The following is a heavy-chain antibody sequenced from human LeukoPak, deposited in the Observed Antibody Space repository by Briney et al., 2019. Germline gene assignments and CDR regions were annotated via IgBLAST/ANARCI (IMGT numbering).Heavy chain of an antibody. J-gene: IGHJ5*02. D-gene: IGHD3-10*01. V-gene: IGHV4-59*01. CDR1: GGSISSYY. Sequence: PSETLSLTCTVSGGSISSYYWSGIRQPPGKGLEWIGYIYYSGSTNYNPSLKSRVTISVDTSKNQFSLKLSSVTAADTAVYYCARDRVSRGYYGSGSHNWFDPWGQGTLVTVSS. CDR3: ARDRVSRGYYGSGSHNWFDP. CDR2: IYYSGST.